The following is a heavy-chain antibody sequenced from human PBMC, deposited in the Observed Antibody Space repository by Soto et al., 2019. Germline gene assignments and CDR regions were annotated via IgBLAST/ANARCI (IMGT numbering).Heavy chain of an antibody. J-gene: IGHJ5*02. V-gene: IGHV1-69*12. CDR1: GGTFSSNA. D-gene: IGHD5-12*01. Sequence: QVQLVQSGAEVKKPGSSVKVSCKASGGTFSSNAISWVRQAPGQGLEWMGEIMGIFGTSNYAQEFQGRVTITADEFMSTADMELRSLRSEDTAVYYCARGSGYRSSLNWIDPWGQGTLVTVSA. CDR2: IMGIFGTS. CDR3: ARGSGYRSSLNWIDP.